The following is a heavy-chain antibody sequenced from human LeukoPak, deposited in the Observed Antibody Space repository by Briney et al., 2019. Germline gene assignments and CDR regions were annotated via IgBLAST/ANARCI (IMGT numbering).Heavy chain of an antibody. Sequence: SETLSLTCTVSGGSISSSSYYWGWIRQPPGKGLEWIGSIYYSGSTYYNPSLKSRVTISVDTSKNQFSLKLSSVTAADTVVYYCATGFVGVDRGDAFDIWGQGTMVTVSS. CDR2: IYYSGST. J-gene: IGHJ3*02. D-gene: IGHD3-3*01. V-gene: IGHV4-39*07. CDR1: GGSISSSSYY. CDR3: ATGFVGVDRGDAFDI.